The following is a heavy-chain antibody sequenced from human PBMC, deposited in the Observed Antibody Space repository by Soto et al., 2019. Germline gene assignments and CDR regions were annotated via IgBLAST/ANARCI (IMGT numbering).Heavy chain of an antibody. CDR2: IYYSGST. CDR3: AASPDFDAEAARGPLYYYYYGMDV. Sequence: TSETLSLTCTVSGGSISSYYWSWIRQPPGKGLEWIGYIYYSGSTNYNPSLKSRVTISVDTSKNQFSLKLSSVTAADTAVYYCAASPDFDAEAARGPLYYYYYGMDVWGQGTTVTVSS. J-gene: IGHJ6*02. V-gene: IGHV4-59*01. D-gene: IGHD2-15*01. CDR1: GGSISSYY.